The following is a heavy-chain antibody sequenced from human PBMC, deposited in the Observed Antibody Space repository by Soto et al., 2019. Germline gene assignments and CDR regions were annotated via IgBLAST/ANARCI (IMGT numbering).Heavy chain of an antibody. CDR3: AREYSSGFNWFDP. J-gene: IGHJ5*02. CDR2: IYYSGST. CDR1: GGSISSYY. V-gene: IGHV4-59*01. D-gene: IGHD6-19*01. Sequence: PSEILSLTCTVSGGSISSYYWSWIRQPPGKGLEWIGYIYYSGSTNYNPSLKSRVTISVDTSKNQFSLKLSSVTAADTAVYYCAREYSSGFNWFDPWGQRTLVTVSS.